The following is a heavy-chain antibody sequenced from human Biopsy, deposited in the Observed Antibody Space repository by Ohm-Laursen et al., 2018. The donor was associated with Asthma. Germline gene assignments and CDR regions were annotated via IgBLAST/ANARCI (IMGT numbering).Heavy chain of an antibody. CDR2: VYWTGST. CDR1: GGSISSFY. CDR3: VRAVRNEQWLAPFDY. D-gene: IGHD6-19*01. Sequence: SETLSLTWGVYGGSISSFYWSWIRQSPEKGLEWMGYVYWTGSTNYNPSLKSRITMSVDTSKNRMFLELTSATAADTAIYYCVRAVRNEQWLAPFDYWGQGKPVTVSS. J-gene: IGHJ4*02. V-gene: IGHV4-59*01.